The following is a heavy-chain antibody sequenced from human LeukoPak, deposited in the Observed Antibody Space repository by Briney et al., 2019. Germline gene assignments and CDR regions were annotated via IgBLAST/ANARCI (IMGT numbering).Heavy chain of an antibody. CDR2: ISSNSSTI. J-gene: IGHJ4*02. V-gene: IGHV3-48*01. CDR1: GFTFSSYS. CDR3: ARGRVITMVRGVLVY. Sequence: GGSLRLSCAASGFTFSSYSMNWVRQAPGKGLEWVSYISSNSSTIYYADSVKGRFTISRDNAKNSLYLQMNSLRAEDTAVYYCARGRVITMVRGVLVYWGQGTLVTVSS. D-gene: IGHD3-10*01.